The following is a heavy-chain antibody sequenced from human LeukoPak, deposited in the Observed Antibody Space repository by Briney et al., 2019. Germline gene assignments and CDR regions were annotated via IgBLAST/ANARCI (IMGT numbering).Heavy chain of an antibody. Sequence: AAVKVSCKASVYTLTSYVISGVRQAPGQGLAWMGWINAYNCNTHYAQKLQGRVTMTTDTSTSTAYMQLRSLRYDDTAVYYFARDARKRITMVQGSTHDYYYYMDVWGKGTTVTVSS. V-gene: IGHV1-18*01. CDR3: ARDARKRITMVQGSTHDYYYYMDV. CDR1: VYTLTSYV. J-gene: IGHJ6*03. D-gene: IGHD3-10*01. CDR2: INAYNCNT.